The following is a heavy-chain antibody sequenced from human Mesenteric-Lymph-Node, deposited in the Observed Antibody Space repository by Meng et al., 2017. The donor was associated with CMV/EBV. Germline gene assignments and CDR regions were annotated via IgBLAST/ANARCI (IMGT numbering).Heavy chain of an antibody. CDR3: ARGRLPGSSSANDW. J-gene: IGHJ4*02. D-gene: IGHD6-6*01. CDR2: INHSGNT. Sequence: GSLRLSCAASGFTVSSNYMSWIRQAPGKGLEWIGEINHSGNTNYNPSLKSRVTISVDTSKNQFSLKVRSVTAADTAVYHCARGRLPGSSSANDWWGQGTLVTVSS. V-gene: IGHV4-34*01. CDR1: GFTVSSNY.